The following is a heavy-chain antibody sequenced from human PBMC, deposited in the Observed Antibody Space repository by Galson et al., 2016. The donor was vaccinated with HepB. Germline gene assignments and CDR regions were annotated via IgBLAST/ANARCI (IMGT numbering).Heavy chain of an antibody. CDR1: GFNFRDHY. D-gene: IGHD3-22*01. J-gene: IGHJ3*02. CDR3: ARYPRLTYYYDSSGSHAFDI. Sequence: SLRLSCAATGFNFRDHYMNWVRQAPGKGPEWVSYISSSSSYTNYADSVKGRFTISRDNAQNSLYLQMNSLRAEDTAVYYCARYPRLTYYYDSSGSHAFDIWGQGTMVTVSS. V-gene: IGHV3-11*03. CDR2: ISSSSSYT.